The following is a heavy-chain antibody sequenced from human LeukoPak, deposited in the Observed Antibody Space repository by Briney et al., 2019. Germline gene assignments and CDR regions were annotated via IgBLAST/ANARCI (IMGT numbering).Heavy chain of an antibody. CDR2: INQRGST. Sequence: PSETLSLTCAVYGGSFSNYWSWTRQPPGKGLEWIGEINQRGSTKYSPSLKSRVTISDDTSKKQFSLKLSFVTAADTAVYYCARDRVTTGGFDPWGQGTLVTVSS. V-gene: IGHV4-34*01. D-gene: IGHD4-17*01. CDR1: GGSFSNY. J-gene: IGHJ5*02. CDR3: ARDRVTTGGFDP.